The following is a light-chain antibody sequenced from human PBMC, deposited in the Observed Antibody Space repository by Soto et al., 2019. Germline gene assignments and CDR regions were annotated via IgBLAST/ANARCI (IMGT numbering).Light chain of an antibody. CDR2: GAS. J-gene: IGKJ1*01. Sequence: EIVLTQSPGTLSLSPGERATLSCRASQSFSSNYLAWYQQKNGQAPRLLIHGASTSATGTPDRFSGSGSGTDFTLTISRLEPEDFAVYYCHHYGNSPKTFGQGTKVEIK. CDR3: HHYGNSPKT. CDR1: QSFSSNY. V-gene: IGKV3-20*01.